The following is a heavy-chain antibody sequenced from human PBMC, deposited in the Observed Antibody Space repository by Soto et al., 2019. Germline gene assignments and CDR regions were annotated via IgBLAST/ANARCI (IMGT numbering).Heavy chain of an antibody. J-gene: IGHJ6*02. D-gene: IGHD3-10*01. V-gene: IGHV1-18*01. CDR2: ISAYNGNT. CDR1: GYTFTSCG. Sequence: ASVKVSCKASGYTFTSCGISWVRQAPGQGLEWMGWISAYNGNTNYAQKLQGRVTMTTDTSTSTAYMELRSLRSDDTAVYYCARDSLGGSGSYYKWGYYYGMDVWGQGTTVTVSS. CDR3: ARDSLGGSGSYYKWGYYYGMDV.